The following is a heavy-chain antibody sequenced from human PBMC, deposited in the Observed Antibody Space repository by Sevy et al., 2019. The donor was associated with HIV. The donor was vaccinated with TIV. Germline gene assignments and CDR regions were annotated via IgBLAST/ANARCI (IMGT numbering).Heavy chain of an antibody. D-gene: IGHD2-8*01. CDR2: FSFGCGRI. Sequence: GGSLRLSCEASGFTFSKYSMSWVRQAPGKGLEWVSTFSFGCGRINYADSVKGRFTISRDDSKNTLYLQMNSLRAEDTAVYYCAREGCTKPHDYWGQGTLGTVS. CDR3: AREGCTKPHDY. V-gene: IGHV3-23*01. CDR1: GFTFSKYS. J-gene: IGHJ4*01.